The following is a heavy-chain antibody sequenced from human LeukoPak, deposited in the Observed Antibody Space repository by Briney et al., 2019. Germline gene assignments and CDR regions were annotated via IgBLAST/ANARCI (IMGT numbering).Heavy chain of an antibody. J-gene: IGHJ5*02. CDR2: IIPIFGAA. CDR3: ASRYCSSTSCLNWFDP. D-gene: IGHD2-2*01. V-gene: IGHV1-69*13. Sequence: GASVKVSFKASGGTFSIYAISWVRQGPGQGLGWMGGIIPIFGAANYAQKFQGRFTITADESTSTAYMELSSLSSEDKAVSYCASRYCSSTSCLNWFDPWGQGTLVTVSS. CDR1: GGTFSIYA.